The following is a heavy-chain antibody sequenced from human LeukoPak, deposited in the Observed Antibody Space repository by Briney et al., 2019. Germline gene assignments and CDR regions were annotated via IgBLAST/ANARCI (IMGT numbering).Heavy chain of an antibody. CDR1: GGSISSSSYY. D-gene: IGHD3-10*01. CDR2: IYYSGST. J-gene: IGHJ4*02. V-gene: IGHV4-39*07. CDR3: ARLTGSGSYWAGTFDY. Sequence: PSETLSLTCTVSGGSISSSSYYWGWIRQPPGKGLEWIGSIYYSGSTYYNPSLKSRVTISVDTSKNQFSLKLSSVTAADTAVYYCARLTGSGSYWAGTFDYWGQGTLVTVSS.